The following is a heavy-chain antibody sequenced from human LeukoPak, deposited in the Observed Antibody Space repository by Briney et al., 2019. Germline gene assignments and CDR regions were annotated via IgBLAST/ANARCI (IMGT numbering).Heavy chain of an antibody. CDR2: IRYDGSNK. Sequence: GGSLRLSCAASGFTFSSYGMHWVRQAPGKGLEWVAFIRYDGSNKYYADSVKGRFTISRDNSKNTLYLQMNSLGAEDTAVYYCAKGIYTAMADAFDYWGQGTLVTVSS. CDR3: AKGIYTAMADAFDY. J-gene: IGHJ4*02. D-gene: IGHD5-18*01. CDR1: GFTFSSYG. V-gene: IGHV3-30*02.